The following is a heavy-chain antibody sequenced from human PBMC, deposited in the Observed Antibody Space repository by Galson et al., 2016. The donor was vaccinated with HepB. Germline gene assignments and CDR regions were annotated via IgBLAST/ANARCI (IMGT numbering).Heavy chain of an antibody. V-gene: IGHV3-73*01. CDR2: IRSKANSYAT. D-gene: IGHD2-2*01. Sequence: SLRLSCAASGFIFSGSAMHWVRQASGKGLEWLGRIRSKANSYATPYAASVKGRFTISRDDSKNTAYLQMNSLKTEDTAMYYCTRGFCSSTSCYANDYWGQGTLVTVSS. CDR3: TRGFCSSTSCYANDY. J-gene: IGHJ4*02. CDR1: GFIFSGSA.